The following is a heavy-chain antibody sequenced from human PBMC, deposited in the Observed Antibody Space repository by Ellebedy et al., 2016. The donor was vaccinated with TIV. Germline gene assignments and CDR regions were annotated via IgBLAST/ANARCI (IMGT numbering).Heavy chain of an antibody. Sequence: MPSETLSLTCAVYGGSFSGSYWGWIRQPPGKGLEWIGEINHSGNTNYNPSLKSRVTISVDSSKNPFSLKLSSVTAADTAVYYCAGRSLISYGSSWRPWGQGTLVTVSS. D-gene: IGHD6-13*01. CDR2: INHSGNT. CDR1: GGSFSGSY. CDR3: AGRSLISYGSSWRP. V-gene: IGHV4-34*01. J-gene: IGHJ5*02.